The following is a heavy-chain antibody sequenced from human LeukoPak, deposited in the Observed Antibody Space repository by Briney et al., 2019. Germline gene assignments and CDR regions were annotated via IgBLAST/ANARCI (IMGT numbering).Heavy chain of an antibody. Sequence: GGSLRLSCAASGFTFSSYSMNWVRQAPGKGLEWVSYIISSGSIIYYADSVKGRFTLSRDNARKSLYLQMNSLRDDDTAVYYCARHHPRYGSGGSCYSGYWYFDLWGRGTLVTVSS. J-gene: IGHJ2*01. V-gene: IGHV3-48*02. D-gene: IGHD2-15*01. CDR2: IISSGSII. CDR1: GFTFSSYS. CDR3: ARHHPRYGSGGSCYSGYWYFDL.